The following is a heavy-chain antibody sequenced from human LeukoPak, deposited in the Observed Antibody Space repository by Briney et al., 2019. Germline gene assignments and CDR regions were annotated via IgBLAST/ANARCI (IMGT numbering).Heavy chain of an antibody. CDR1: GFTFSSYA. CDR2: ISYDGSNK. J-gene: IGHJ4*02. V-gene: IGHV3-30-3*01. Sequence: RSLRLSCAASGFTFSSYAMHWVRQAPGKGLEWVAVISYDGSNKYYADSVKGRFTTSRDNSKNTLYLQMNSLRAEDTAVYYCARGSSLDYWGQGTLVTVSS. CDR3: ARGSSLDY. D-gene: IGHD3-10*01.